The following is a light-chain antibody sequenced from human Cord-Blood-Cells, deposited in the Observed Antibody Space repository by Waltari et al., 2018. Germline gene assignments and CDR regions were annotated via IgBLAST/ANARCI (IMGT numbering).Light chain of an antibody. V-gene: IGKV3-15*01. CDR1: QSVSSN. CDR3: QQYNNWPIT. Sequence: EIVMTQSPATLSVSPGERATLSCMASQSVSSNLAGYQQKPGQAPRLLIYGASTRATGIPARVSGSGSGTEFTLTISSLQSEDFAVYYCQQYNNWPITFGQGTRLEIK. CDR2: GAS. J-gene: IGKJ5*01.